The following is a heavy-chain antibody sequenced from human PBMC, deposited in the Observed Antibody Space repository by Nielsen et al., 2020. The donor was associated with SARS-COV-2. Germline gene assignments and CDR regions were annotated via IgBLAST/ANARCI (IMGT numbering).Heavy chain of an antibody. D-gene: IGHD6-6*01. J-gene: IGHJ6*02. Sequence: WVRHAPGQGLEWLGIINPSGGSTSYAQKFQGRVTMTRDTSTSTVCMELSSPRSEDTAVYYCARELGIAARAWDYYYYGIDVWGQGTTVTVSS. V-gene: IGHV1-46*01. CDR3: ARELGIAARAWDYYYYGIDV. CDR2: INPSGGST.